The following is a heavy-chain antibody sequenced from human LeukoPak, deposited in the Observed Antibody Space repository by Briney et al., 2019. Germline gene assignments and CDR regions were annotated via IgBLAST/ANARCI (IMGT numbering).Heavy chain of an antibody. CDR1: GFNFNIYT. Sequence: GGSLRLSCAASGFNFNIYTMSWVRQAQGKGLEWISAVGSGGTRYYADSVKGRFTISRDNSANTASLQMDSLRADDTAMYYCAKMRGMPREAYHFDRWGQGTLVAVSS. D-gene: IGHD1-26*01. CDR3: AKMRGMPREAYHFDR. CDR2: VGSGGTR. J-gene: IGHJ4*02. V-gene: IGHV3-23*01.